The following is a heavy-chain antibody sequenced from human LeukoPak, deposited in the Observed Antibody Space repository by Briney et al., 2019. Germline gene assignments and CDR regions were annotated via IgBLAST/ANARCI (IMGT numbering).Heavy chain of an antibody. J-gene: IGHJ4*02. Sequence: PLETLSLTCTVSGVSISGFYWSWIRQSPGKGLEWIGWLYHSRSTNYNPSLKSRVTISVDTSKNQFSLKLSSVTAADTAVYYCARSTSSSWYLPNFDYWGQGTLVTVSS. D-gene: IGHD6-13*01. CDR1: GVSISGFY. CDR2: LYHSRST. CDR3: ARSTSSSWYLPNFDY. V-gene: IGHV4-59*01.